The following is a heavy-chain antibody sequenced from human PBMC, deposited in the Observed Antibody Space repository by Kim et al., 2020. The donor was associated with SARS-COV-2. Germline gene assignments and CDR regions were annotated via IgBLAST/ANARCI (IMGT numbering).Heavy chain of an antibody. CDR3: ARGGGSIPRYFDWLLGRGFDP. CDR2: INHSGST. Sequence: SETLSLTCAVYGGSFSGYYWSWIRQPPGKGLEWIGEINHSGSTNYNPSLKSRVTISVDTSKNQFSLKLSSVTAADTAVYYCARGGGSIPRYFDWLLGRGFDPWGQGTLVTVSS. V-gene: IGHV4-34*01. CDR1: GGSFSGYY. D-gene: IGHD3-9*01. J-gene: IGHJ5*02.